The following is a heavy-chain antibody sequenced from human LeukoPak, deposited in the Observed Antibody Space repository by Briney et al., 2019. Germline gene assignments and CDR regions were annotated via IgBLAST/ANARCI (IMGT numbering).Heavy chain of an antibody. Sequence: SETLSLTCAVYGGSFSGYYWSWIRQPPGKGLEWIGEINHSGSTNYNPSLKSRVTISVDTSKNQFSLKLSSVTAADTAVYYCARGPAAVPFDYGGQGTMVTVSS. CDR3: ARGPAAVPFDY. V-gene: IGHV4-34*01. D-gene: IGHD2-2*01. J-gene: IGHJ3*01. CDR1: GGSFSGYY. CDR2: INHSGST.